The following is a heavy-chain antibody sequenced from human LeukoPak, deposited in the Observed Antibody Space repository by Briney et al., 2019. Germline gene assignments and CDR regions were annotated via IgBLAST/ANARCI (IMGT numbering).Heavy chain of an antibody. CDR1: GYTFTSYA. Sequence: ASVKVSCKASGYTFTSYAMHWVRQAPGQGLEWMGRINPNSGGTNYAQKFQGRVTMTRDTSISTAYMELSRLRSDDTAVYYCARDLYYYDSSGYYYDGGSFSFDYWGQGTLVTVSS. V-gene: IGHV1-2*06. D-gene: IGHD3-22*01. CDR2: INPNSGGT. J-gene: IGHJ4*02. CDR3: ARDLYYYDSSGYYYDGGSFSFDY.